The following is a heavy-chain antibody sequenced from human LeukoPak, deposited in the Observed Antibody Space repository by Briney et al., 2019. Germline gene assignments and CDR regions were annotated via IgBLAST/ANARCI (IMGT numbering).Heavy chain of an antibody. CDR3: ARAYCGGDWYSWWFDP. CDR1: GGTISSYY. D-gene: IGHD2-21*02. Sequence: SETLSLTCTGSGGTISSYYWSWIRQPPGKGLEWIGNIYYSGSTNYNPSLTSQVTISVETSKNQFSLKLSSATAADTAVYYCARAYCGGDWYSWWFDPWGEGRLVSVSS. J-gene: IGHJ5*02. CDR2: IYYSGST. V-gene: IGHV4-59*01.